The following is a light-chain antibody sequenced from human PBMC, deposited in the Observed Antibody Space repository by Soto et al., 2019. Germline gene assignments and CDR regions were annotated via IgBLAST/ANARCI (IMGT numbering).Light chain of an antibody. V-gene: IGLV2-8*01. Sequence: QSALTQPPSASGSPGQSVTISCTGTSSDVGGYNYVSWYQQHPGTAPKLMIYEVSKRPSGVPDRFSGSKSGNTASLTVSGLQAEYEADYYCSSYAGSTNLVFGGGTKLTVL. CDR1: SSDVGGYNY. J-gene: IGLJ2*01. CDR3: SSYAGSTNLV. CDR2: EVS.